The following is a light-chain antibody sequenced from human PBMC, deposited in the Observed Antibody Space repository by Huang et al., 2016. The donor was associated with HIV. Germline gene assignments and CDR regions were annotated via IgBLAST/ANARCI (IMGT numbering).Light chain of an antibody. CDR2: DAS. V-gene: IGKV3-11*01. Sequence: IVLTQSPATLSLSPGERATLSSRASQSVSSYLAWYQQKPGQAPRLRIYDASDRATGIPSRFSGSGSGTDFTLTISSLEPEDFAVYYCQQRSNWPTFGQGTKLEIK. CDR3: QQRSNWPT. CDR1: QSVSSY. J-gene: IGKJ2*01.